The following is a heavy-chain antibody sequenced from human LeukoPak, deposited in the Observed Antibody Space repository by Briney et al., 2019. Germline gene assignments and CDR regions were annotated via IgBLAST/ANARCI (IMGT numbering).Heavy chain of an antibody. Sequence: SETLSLTCAVYGGSFSGYYWSWIRQPPGEGMEWIVEINHSGSTNYNPSLKSRVTISVDTSRNQFSLKLSSVTAADTAVYYCATGRPAEYCSSTSCTRWFDPWGQGTLVTVSS. V-gene: IGHV4-34*01. CDR1: GGSFSGYY. CDR2: INHSGST. CDR3: ATGRPAEYCSSTSCTRWFDP. J-gene: IGHJ5*02. D-gene: IGHD2-2*01.